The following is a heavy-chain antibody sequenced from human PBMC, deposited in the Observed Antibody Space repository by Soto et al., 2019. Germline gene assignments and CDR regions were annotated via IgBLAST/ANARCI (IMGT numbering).Heavy chain of an antibody. Sequence: QVQLVQSGAEVKKPGSSVNVSCKASGGPFSSYAISWVRQAPGQGLEWMGGIIPVFGTANYAQKFQGRVTMCGEKSKYTAYMGLRSRRSEDAAVYYCGRDRGASTWVMDVLGQGTTVNVSS. J-gene: IGHJ6*02. V-gene: IGHV1-69*06. CDR3: GRDRGASTWVMDV. CDR2: IIPVFGTA. CDR1: GGPFSSYA. D-gene: IGHD1-26*01.